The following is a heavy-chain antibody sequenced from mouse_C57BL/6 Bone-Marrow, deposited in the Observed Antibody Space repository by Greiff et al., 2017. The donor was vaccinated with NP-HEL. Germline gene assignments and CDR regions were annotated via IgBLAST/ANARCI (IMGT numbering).Heavy chain of an antibody. Sequence: VQLQQPGAELVKPGASVKLSCKASGYTFTSYWMHWVKQRPGQGLEWIGMIHPNSGSTNYNEKFKSKATLTVDKSSSTAYMQLSSLTSEDSAVYFWARSGSFGIYDYWGQGTTLSVSS. D-gene: IGHD3-1*01. V-gene: IGHV1-64*01. CDR2: IHPNSGST. CDR3: ARSGSFGIYDY. CDR1: GYTFTSYW. J-gene: IGHJ2*01.